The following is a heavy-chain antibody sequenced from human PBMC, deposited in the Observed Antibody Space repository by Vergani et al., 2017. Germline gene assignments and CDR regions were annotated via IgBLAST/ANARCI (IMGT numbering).Heavy chain of an antibody. V-gene: IGHV4-31*03. CDR3: ARGAFLGYYAEYFQH. J-gene: IGHJ1*01. CDR2: IYYSGST. D-gene: IGHD2/OR15-2a*01. Sequence: QVQLQESGPGLVKPSQTLSLTCTVSGGSISSGGYYWSWIRQHPGKGREWIGYIYYSGSTYYNPSLKSRVTVSVDTAKNQFSRKLSSVTAADTAVYYCARGAFLGYYAEYFQHWGQGTLVTVSS. CDR1: GGSISSGGYY.